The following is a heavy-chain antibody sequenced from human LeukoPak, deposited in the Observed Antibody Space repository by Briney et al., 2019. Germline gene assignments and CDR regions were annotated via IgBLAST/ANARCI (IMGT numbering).Heavy chain of an antibody. V-gene: IGHV3-30-3*01. CDR2: ISYDGSNK. D-gene: IGHD2-15*01. CDR3: AGVGITWYPFDY. CDR1: GFTFSSYA. J-gene: IGHJ4*02. Sequence: GGSLRLSCAASGFTFSSYAMHWVRQAPGKGLEWVAVISYDGSNKYYADSVKGRFTISRDNSKNTLYLQMNSLRAEDTAVYYCAGVGITWYPFDYWGQGTLVTVSS.